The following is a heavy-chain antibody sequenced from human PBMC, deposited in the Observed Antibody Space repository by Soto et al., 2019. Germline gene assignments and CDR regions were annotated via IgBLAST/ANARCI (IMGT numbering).Heavy chain of an antibody. J-gene: IGHJ4*02. V-gene: IGHV3-23*01. CDR1: GFTFSSYA. CDR2: ISGSGGST. CDR3: AKGLIYGSSWPAG. D-gene: IGHD6-13*01. Sequence: GGSLRLSCAASGFTFSSYAMSWVRQAPGKGLEWVSAISGSGGSTYYADSVKGRFTISRDNSKNTLYLQMNSLRAEDMAVYDCAKGLIYGSSWPAGWGQGTLVTVSS.